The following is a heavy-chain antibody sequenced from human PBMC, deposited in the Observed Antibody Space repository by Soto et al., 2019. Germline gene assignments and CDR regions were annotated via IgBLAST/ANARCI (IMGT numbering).Heavy chain of an antibody. J-gene: IGHJ4*02. V-gene: IGHV3-21*01. D-gene: IGHD3-22*01. CDR1: GFTFSLYS. CDR2: ITSSSSYI. Sequence: GGSLRLSCAASGFTFSLYSMIWVRQAPGKGLEWVASITSSSSYIYYEDSLKGRFTISRDNAKNSLFLQLDSLRAEDTAVYFCVGARSTDSRPDYWGQGTLVTVSS. CDR3: VGARSTDSRPDY.